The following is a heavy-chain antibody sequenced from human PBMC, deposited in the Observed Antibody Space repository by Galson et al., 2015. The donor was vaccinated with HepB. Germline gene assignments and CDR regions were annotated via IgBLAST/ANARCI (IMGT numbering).Heavy chain of an antibody. CDR3: AKVPPTMGYMGDY. Sequence: SLRLSCAASGFTFSSYGMHWVRQAPGKGLEWVTFIRSDGTNKYYADSVKGRFTISRDNSKNTLYLQMNSLRAEDTAVYYCAKVPPTMGYMGDYWGQGTLVTVSS. V-gene: IGHV3-30*02. J-gene: IGHJ4*02. CDR2: IRSDGTNK. CDR1: GFTFSSYG. D-gene: IGHD3-10*01.